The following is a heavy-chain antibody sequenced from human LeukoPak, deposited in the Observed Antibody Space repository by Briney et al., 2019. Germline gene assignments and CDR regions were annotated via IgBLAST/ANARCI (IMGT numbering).Heavy chain of an antibody. Sequence: SETLSLSCTVSGGSISYCYWSWIRQPAGKGLEWIGRIYYSGDTYYNRSLKSRLTLSVDTSNNQFSLKLASVTAADAAVYYCARKSHYAGVYYGDDWGQGTLVTVSS. CDR3: ARKSHYAGVYYGDD. D-gene: IGHD5/OR15-5a*01. J-gene: IGHJ4*02. CDR2: IYYSGDT. CDR1: GGSISYCY. V-gene: IGHV4-4*07.